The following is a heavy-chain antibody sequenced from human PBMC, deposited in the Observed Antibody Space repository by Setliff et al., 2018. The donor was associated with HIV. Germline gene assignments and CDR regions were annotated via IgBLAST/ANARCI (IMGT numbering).Heavy chain of an antibody. Sequence: SETLSLTCSVSGGSISSGTYYWGWIRQPPGKGLEWIGSMSHSGSTLYNPSLKSRVTISVDTSKNQFSLRLNSVTAADTAVYYCARASVGATGLYAFEIWGQGTMVTVSS. CDR1: GGSISSGTYY. D-gene: IGHD1-26*01. CDR2: MSHSGST. CDR3: ARASVGATGLYAFEI. J-gene: IGHJ3*02. V-gene: IGHV4-39*07.